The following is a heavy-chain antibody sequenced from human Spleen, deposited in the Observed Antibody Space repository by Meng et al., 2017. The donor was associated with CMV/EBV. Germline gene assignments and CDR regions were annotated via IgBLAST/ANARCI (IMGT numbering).Heavy chain of an antibody. Sequence: GRGVVSGGGLVKLGGSLRLSCEVSGFTVRNYWMHWVRQRSGKGLEWVSRIDNEDGRSTSYADSVRGRFTISRDNAENTLYLQMNSLKTEDTAVYYCTTDTAMGAGGVDYWGQGTLVTVSS. V-gene: IGHV3-74*01. CDR3: TTDTAMGAGGVDY. CDR1: GFTVRNYW. CDR2: IDNEDGRST. J-gene: IGHJ4*02. D-gene: IGHD3-16*01.